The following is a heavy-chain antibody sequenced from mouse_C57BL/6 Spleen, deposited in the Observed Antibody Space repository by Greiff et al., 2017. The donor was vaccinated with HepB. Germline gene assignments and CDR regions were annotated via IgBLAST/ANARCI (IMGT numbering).Heavy chain of an antibody. CDR1: GFSFNTYA. D-gene: IGHD1-1*01. CDR3: VRHEYMDYYYGSSYYAMDY. V-gene: IGHV10-1*01. J-gene: IGHJ4*01. CDR2: IRSKSNNYAT. Sequence: EVQLVESGGGLVQPKGSLKLSCAASGFSFNTYAMNWVRQAPGKGLEWVARIRSKSNNYATHYADTGKDRFNISRDDTESMLYLQMNNLKTEDTAMYYCVRHEYMDYYYGSSYYAMDYWGQGTSVTVSS.